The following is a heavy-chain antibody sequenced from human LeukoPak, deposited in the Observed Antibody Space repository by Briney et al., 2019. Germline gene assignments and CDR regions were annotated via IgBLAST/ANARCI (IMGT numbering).Heavy chain of an antibody. Sequence: SETLSLTCGVSGGSISSSGYYWPWIRQPPGTGLEWIGSISYTGTTYYNPSLKSRLTISADRSKNQFSLKLTSVTAADTAVYYCARRRIVATIDYWGQGTLVTVSS. CDR3: ARRRIVATIDY. D-gene: IGHD5-12*01. V-gene: IGHV4-39*01. J-gene: IGHJ4*02. CDR2: ISYTGTT. CDR1: GGSISSSGYY.